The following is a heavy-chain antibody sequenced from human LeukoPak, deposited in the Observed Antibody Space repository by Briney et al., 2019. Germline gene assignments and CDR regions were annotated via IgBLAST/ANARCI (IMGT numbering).Heavy chain of an antibody. CDR1: GGSFSGYY. V-gene: IGHV4-34*01. CDR2: INHSGST. D-gene: IGHD3-22*01. Sequence: SETLSLTCAVYGGSFSGYYWSWIRQPPGKGLEWIGEINHSGSTNYNPSLKSRVTISVDTSKNQFSLKLSSVTAADTAVYYCARVSHYYDSSGPEFDCWGQGTLVTVSS. CDR3: ARVSHYYDSSGPEFDC. J-gene: IGHJ4*02.